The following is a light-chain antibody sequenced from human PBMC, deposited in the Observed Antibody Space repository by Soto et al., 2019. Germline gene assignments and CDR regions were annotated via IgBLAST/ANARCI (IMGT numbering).Light chain of an antibody. CDR3: CSYAGSYTFNV. CDR2: DVS. V-gene: IGLV2-11*01. Sequence: QSVLTQPRSVSGSPGQSVTISCTGTSSDVGGYNYVSWYQQHPGKAPKLMIYDVSKRPSGVPDRFSGSKSGNTASLTISGPQAEDEADYYCCSYAGSYTFNVFGTGTKVTVL. CDR1: SSDVGGYNY. J-gene: IGLJ1*01.